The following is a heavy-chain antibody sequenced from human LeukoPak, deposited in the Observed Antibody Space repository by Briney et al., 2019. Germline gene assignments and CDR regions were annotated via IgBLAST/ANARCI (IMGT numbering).Heavy chain of an antibody. CDR3: ARASVLLWFGELFGPWFDP. D-gene: IGHD3-10*01. CDR2: IYYSGST. J-gene: IGHJ5*02. CDR1: GGSISSYY. Sequence: PSETLSLTCTVSGGSISSYYWSWTRQPTGKGLEWIGYIYYSGSTNYNPSLKSRVTISVDTSKNQFSLKLSSVTAADTAVYYCARASVLLWFGELFGPWFDPWGQGTLVTVSS. V-gene: IGHV4-59*01.